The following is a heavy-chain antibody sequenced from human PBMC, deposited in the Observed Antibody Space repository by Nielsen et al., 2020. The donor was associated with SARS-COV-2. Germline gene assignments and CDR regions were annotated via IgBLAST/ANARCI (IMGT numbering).Heavy chain of an antibody. V-gene: IGHV3-53*05. CDR2: IYSDGST. Sequence: GESLKISCAASGFSVSSHDMNWVRQAPGKGLQWVSLIYSDGSTKYADSVKGRFTISRDNSKNTLYLQMNSLRAEDTAVYYCAKDQYYDFWSGPNGMDVWGQGTTVTVSS. CDR3: AKDQYYDFWSGPNGMDV. CDR1: GFSVSSHD. J-gene: IGHJ6*02. D-gene: IGHD3-3*01.